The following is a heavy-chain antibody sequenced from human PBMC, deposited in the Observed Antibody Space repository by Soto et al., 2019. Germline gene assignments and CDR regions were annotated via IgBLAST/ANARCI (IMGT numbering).Heavy chain of an antibody. CDR2: ISAYNGNT. J-gene: IGHJ6*02. V-gene: IGHV1-18*01. D-gene: IGHD5-12*01. CDR1: GYTFTSYG. Sequence: ASVKVSCKASGYTFTSYGISWVRQAPGQGLEWMGWISAYNGNTNYAQKLQGRVTMTTDTSTSTAYMELRSLRSDDTAVYYCARDRNSGYDHYHYGMDVWGQGTTVTVSS. CDR3: ARDRNSGYDHYHYGMDV.